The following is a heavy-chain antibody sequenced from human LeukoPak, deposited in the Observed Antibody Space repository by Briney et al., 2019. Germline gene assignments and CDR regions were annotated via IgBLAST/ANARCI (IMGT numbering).Heavy chain of an antibody. Sequence: SETLSLTCAVYGGSFSGYYWSWIRQPPGKGLEWIGEINHSGSTNYNPSLKSRVTISVDTSKNQFSLKLSSVTAADTAVYYCARAHNWNQRYLGYWGQGTLVTVSS. CDR3: ARAHNWNQRYLGY. V-gene: IGHV4-34*01. CDR2: INHSGST. CDR1: GGSFSGYY. D-gene: IGHD1-20*01. J-gene: IGHJ4*02.